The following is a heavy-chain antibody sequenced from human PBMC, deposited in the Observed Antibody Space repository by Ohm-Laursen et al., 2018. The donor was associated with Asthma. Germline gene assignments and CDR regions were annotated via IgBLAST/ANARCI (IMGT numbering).Heavy chain of an antibody. V-gene: IGHV3-23*01. CDR3: AKGEYCSSTSCYLPYYYYGMDV. Sequence: SLRLSCAASGFTFSSYAMSRVRQAPGKGLEWVSAISGSGGSTYYTDSVKGRFTISRDNSKNTLYLQMSSLRAEDTAVYYCAKGEYCSSTSCYLPYYYYGMDVWGQGTTVTVSS. D-gene: IGHD2-2*01. J-gene: IGHJ6*02. CDR2: ISGSGGST. CDR1: GFTFSSYA.